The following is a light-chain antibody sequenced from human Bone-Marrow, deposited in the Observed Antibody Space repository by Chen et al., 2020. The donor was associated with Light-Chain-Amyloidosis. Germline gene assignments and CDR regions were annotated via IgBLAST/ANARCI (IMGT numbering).Light chain of an antibody. CDR2: EDS. V-gene: IGLV3-21*02. Sequence: SYVLTQPSSVSVAPGQTATIACGGNNIGATSVHWYQQTPGQAPLLVVYEDSDRPSVIPERLSGSNSGNTATLTISRVEAGDEADYYCQVWDRSSDRPVFGGGTKLTVL. CDR3: QVWDRSSDRPV. CDR1: NIGATS. J-gene: IGLJ3*02.